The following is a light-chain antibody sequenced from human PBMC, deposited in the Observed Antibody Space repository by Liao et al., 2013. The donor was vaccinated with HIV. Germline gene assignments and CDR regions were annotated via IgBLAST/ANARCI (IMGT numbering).Light chain of an antibody. V-gene: IGLV3-21*01. J-gene: IGLJ3*02. CDR3: QSTDSSGAQWV. Sequence: SYVLTQPPSVSVAPGKTARITCGGDDFGTKRVHWYQQKPGQAPVLVIYYDSDRPSGIPERFSGSSSGTEATLTIRGVQAEDEADYYCQSTDSSGAQWVFGGGTKLTVL. CDR1: DFGTKR. CDR2: YDS.